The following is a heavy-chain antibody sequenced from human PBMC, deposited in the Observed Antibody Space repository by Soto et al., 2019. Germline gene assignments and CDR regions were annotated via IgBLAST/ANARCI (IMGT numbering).Heavy chain of an antibody. CDR2: IYYSGST. Sequence: PSETLSLTCTVSGGSVSSGSYYWSWIRQPPGKGLEWIGYIYYSGSTNYNPSLKSRVTISVDTSKNQFSLKLSSVTAADTAVYHCARVTSRHDAFDIWGQGTMVTVSS. CDR1: GGSVSSGSYY. J-gene: IGHJ3*02. CDR3: ARVTSRHDAFDI. V-gene: IGHV4-61*01.